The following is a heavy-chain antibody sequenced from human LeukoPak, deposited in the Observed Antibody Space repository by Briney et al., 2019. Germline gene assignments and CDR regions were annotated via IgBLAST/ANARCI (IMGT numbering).Heavy chain of an antibody. CDR1: GGSISSYY. V-gene: IGHV4-4*07. CDR2: IYTSGST. Sequence: SETLSLTCTVSGGSISSYYWSWIRQPAGKGLEWIGRIYTSGSTNYNPSLKSRVTMSVDTSKNQFSLKLSSVTAADTAVYYCARGIRYSGYEPDYYYYGMDVWGQGTTVTVSS. D-gene: IGHD5-12*01. J-gene: IGHJ6*02. CDR3: ARGIRYSGYEPDYYYYGMDV.